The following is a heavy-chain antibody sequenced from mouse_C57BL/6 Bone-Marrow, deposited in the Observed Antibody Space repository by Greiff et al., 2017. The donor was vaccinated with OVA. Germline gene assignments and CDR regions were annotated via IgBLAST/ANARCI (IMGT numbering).Heavy chain of an antibody. CDR3: ARGGEGSAAMDY. V-gene: IGHV1-76*01. Sequence: QVQLKESGAELVRPGASVKLSCKASGYTFTDYYINWVKQRPGQGLEWIARIYPGSGNTYYNEKFKGKATLTAEKSSSTGYMQLSSLTSEDSAVYFCARGGEGSAAMDYWGQGTSVTVSS. CDR2: IYPGSGNT. CDR1: GYTFTDYY. D-gene: IGHD6-1*01. J-gene: IGHJ4*01.